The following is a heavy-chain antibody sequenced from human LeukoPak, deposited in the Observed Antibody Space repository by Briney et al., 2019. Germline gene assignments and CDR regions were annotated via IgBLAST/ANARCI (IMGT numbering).Heavy chain of an antibody. CDR1: GYTFISYD. D-gene: IGHD7-27*01. J-gene: IGHJ6*02. CDR2: ISPSGGAT. V-gene: IGHV1-46*01. CDR3: AKANWGLGFFYYGMDV. Sequence: ASVKVSCKASGYTFISYDIHWVRQAPGQGLEWMAVISPSGGATTYAQKFQGRVTMTRDTSTRTVYMEFSSLRSEDTAVYYCAKANWGLGFFYYGMDVRGQGTTVTVSS.